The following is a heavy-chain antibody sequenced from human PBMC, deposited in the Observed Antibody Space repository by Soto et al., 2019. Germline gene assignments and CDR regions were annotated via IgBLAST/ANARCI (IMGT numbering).Heavy chain of an antibody. CDR1: GYNFADYW. J-gene: IGHJ4*02. CDR2: IYPSDSDT. D-gene: IGHD3-3*01. Sequence: PGPSLQVSCRGYGYNFADYWIAWALQMPGKGRELMGSIYPSDSDTRYRPSFQGQITISADKSISSAYLQWSSMRASDTAMYYCARGGVSTHTFDYWGQGTLVTVSS. CDR3: ARGGVSTHTFDY. V-gene: IGHV5-51*01.